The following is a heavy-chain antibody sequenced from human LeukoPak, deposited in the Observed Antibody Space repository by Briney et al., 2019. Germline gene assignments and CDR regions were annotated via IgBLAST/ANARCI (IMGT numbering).Heavy chain of an antibody. D-gene: IGHD5-24*01. CDR3: ARGRFKRWLQLWAFDY. CDR1: GVSFSGYY. CDR2: INHSGST. J-gene: IGHJ4*02. Sequence: PSETLSLTCAVYGVSFSGYYWSWIRQPPGKGLEWVGEINHSGSTNYNPSLKSRVTITVETSKNQFSLKLSSVTAADTAVYYCARGRFKRWLQLWAFDYWGQGTLVTVSS. V-gene: IGHV4-34*01.